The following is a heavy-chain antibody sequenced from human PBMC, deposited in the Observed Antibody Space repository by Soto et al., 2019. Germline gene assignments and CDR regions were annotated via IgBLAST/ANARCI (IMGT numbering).Heavy chain of an antibody. CDR3: ARDGQSDNWNYAGGPGLIDY. D-gene: IGHD1-7*01. CDR1: GYTFTSYG. V-gene: IGHV1-18*01. Sequence: GASVKVSCKASGYTFTSYGISWVRQAPGQGLEWMGWISAYNGNTNYAQKLQGRVTMTTDTSTSTAYMELRSLRSDDTAVYYCARDGQSDNWNYAGGPGLIDYWGQGTLVTVSS. J-gene: IGHJ4*02. CDR2: ISAYNGNT.